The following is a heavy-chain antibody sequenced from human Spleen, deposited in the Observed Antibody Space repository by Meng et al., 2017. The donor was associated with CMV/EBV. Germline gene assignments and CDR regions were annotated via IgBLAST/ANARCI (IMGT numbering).Heavy chain of an antibody. Sequence: GGSLRLSCTASGFTFSGYSMHWVRQAPGKRLEWVSSISSSTYMYYADSVRGRFAISRDNAKTSLFLQMNSLRVEDTAVYYCARALFNAMDVWGQGATVTVSS. V-gene: IGHV3-21*01. CDR2: ISSSTYM. J-gene: IGHJ6*02. CDR3: ARALFNAMDV. D-gene: IGHD2-8*01. CDR1: GFTFSGYS.